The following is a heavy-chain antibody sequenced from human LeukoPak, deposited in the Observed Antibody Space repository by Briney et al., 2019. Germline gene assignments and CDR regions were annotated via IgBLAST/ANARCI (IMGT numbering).Heavy chain of an antibody. D-gene: IGHD3-22*01. CDR2: ISAYNGNT. Sequence: ASVKVSCKASGYTITSYGISWVRQAPGQGLEWMGWISAYNGNTNYAQKLQGRVTMTTDTSTSTAYMELRSLRSDDTAVYYCATGSITMIAGAPPDIWGQGTMVTVSS. CDR3: ATGSITMIAGAPPDI. CDR1: GYTITSYG. J-gene: IGHJ3*02. V-gene: IGHV1-18*01.